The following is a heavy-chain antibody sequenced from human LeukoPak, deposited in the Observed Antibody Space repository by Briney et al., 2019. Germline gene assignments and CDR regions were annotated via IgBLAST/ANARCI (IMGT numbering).Heavy chain of an antibody. D-gene: IGHD5-18*01. CDR2: ISGSGGST. V-gene: IGHV3-23*01. CDR1: GFTLSSYA. Sequence: PGGSLTLSCAASGFTLSSYAMSWVRQAPGKRLEWVSAISGSGGSTYYADSVQGRFTISRDNSKNTLYLQMKSLRAEDTAVYYCAKYGYRFFDYWGQGTLVTVSS. CDR3: AKYGYRFFDY. J-gene: IGHJ4*02.